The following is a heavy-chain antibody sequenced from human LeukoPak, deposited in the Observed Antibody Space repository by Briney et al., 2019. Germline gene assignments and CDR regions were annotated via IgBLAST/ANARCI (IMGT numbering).Heavy chain of an antibody. CDR1: GFTFSSYT. J-gene: IGHJ5*02. CDR3: ARDAGGHCSGGGCPLGWFDP. Sequence: PGGSLRLSCAASGFTFSSYTMNWVRQAPGKGLEWVSSIISSGNYIYYGDSVKGRFTIFRDNVKNSVYLQMNSRSAEDTAVYYCARDAGGHCSGGGCPLGWFDPWGQGTLVTVSS. CDR2: IISSGNYI. D-gene: IGHD2-15*01. V-gene: IGHV3-21*06.